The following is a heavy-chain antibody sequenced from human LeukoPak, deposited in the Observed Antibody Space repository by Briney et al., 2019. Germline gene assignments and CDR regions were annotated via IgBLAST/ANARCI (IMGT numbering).Heavy chain of an antibody. D-gene: IGHD5-12*01. CDR3: TREVADTTITN. Sequence: GGSLRLSCTASGFTLDDYAMSWFRQAPGKGLEWVGFIRSKAYGGTTKYAASVKGRSTISRDGSKNIAYLQMNSLKTEDTAVYYCTREVADTTITNWGQGTLVTVSS. CDR2: IRSKAYGGTT. V-gene: IGHV3-49*01. J-gene: IGHJ4*02. CDR1: GFTLDDYA.